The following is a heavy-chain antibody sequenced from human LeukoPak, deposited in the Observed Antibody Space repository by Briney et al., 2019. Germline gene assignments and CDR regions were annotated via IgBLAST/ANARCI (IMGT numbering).Heavy chain of an antibody. CDR2: INHSGST. Sequence: SETLSLTCAVYGGSFSGYSWSWIRQPPGKGLEWIGEINHSGSTNYNPSLKGRVTISLDTSKNQFSLKVSSVTAADTAVYYCARGQIALGYSWGQGTLVTVSS. D-gene: IGHD5-18*01. CDR3: ARGQIALGYS. CDR1: GGSFSGYS. V-gene: IGHV4-34*01. J-gene: IGHJ4*02.